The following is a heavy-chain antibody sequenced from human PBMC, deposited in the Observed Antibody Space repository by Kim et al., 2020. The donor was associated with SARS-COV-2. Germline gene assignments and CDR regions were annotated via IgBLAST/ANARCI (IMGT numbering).Heavy chain of an antibody. V-gene: IGHV3-33*01. CDR3: ARASNGYDWYFDL. D-gene: IGHD5-12*01. Sequence: YYADSVKGRFTISRDNSKNTLYLQMNSLRAEDTAVYYCARASNGYDWYFDLWGRGTLVTVSS. J-gene: IGHJ2*01.